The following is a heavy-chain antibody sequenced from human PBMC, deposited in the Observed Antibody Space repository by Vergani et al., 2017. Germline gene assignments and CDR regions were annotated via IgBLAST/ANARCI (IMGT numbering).Heavy chain of an antibody. CDR2: IYYSGST. Sequence: QLQLQESGPGLVKPSETLSLTCTVSGGSISSSSYYWGWIRQPPGKGLEWIGSIYYSGSTYYNPSLKSRVTISVDTSKNQFSLKLSSVTAADTAVYYCARLNGDYRGXFDPWGQGTLVTVSS. CDR1: GGSISSSSYY. V-gene: IGHV4-39*01. CDR3: ARLNGDYRGXFDP. D-gene: IGHD4-17*01. J-gene: IGHJ5*02.